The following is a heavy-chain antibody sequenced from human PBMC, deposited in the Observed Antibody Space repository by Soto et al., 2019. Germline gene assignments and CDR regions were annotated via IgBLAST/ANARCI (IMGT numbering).Heavy chain of an antibody. J-gene: IGHJ4*02. CDR2: IKSKTDGGRT. V-gene: IGHV3-15*01. CDR1: GFTFSNAW. CDR3: TRGMR. Sequence: EVHLVESGGGWVKPGGSLRLSCAASGFTFSNAWMSWVRQAPGKGLEWVGRIKSKTDGGRTDYAAPVKGRFTISRDDSKKTLYLQMNSLKTEDTAVYYCTRGMRWGQETLVTVSS.